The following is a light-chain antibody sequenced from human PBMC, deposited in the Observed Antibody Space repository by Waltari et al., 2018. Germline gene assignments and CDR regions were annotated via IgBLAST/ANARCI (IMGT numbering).Light chain of an antibody. J-gene: IGLJ1*01. CDR2: END. V-gene: IGLV1-44*01. Sequence: QSMLTQPPSVSGTPRQSFTISCSGSSSNIGSHPVNWFQQHPGTAPRLLIYENDRRPSGVPDRFSASSSGTSASLAISGLQSEDEADYYCGAWDSTLRGYVLGSGTLVSVL. CDR3: GAWDSTLRGYV. CDR1: SSNIGSHP.